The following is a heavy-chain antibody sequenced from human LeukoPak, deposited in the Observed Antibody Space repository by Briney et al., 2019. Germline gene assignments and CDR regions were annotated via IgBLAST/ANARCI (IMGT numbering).Heavy chain of an antibody. CDR3: AREGDYYDSSDAFDI. CDR2: IKQDGSEK. J-gene: IGHJ3*02. D-gene: IGHD3-22*01. V-gene: IGHV3-7*01. CDR1: GFTFSSYG. Sequence: PGGPLRLSCAASGFTFSSYGMHWVRQAPGKGLEWVANIKQDGSEKYYVDSVKGRFTISRDNAKNSLYLQMNSLRAEDTAVYYCAREGDYYDSSDAFDIWGQGAMVTVSS.